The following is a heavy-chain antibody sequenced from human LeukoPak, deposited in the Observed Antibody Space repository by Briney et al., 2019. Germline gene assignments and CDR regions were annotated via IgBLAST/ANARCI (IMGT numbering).Heavy chain of an antibody. CDR3: AKANWVSNADAVW. D-gene: IGHD1-1*01. CDR1: GFSFSNYA. J-gene: IGHJ4*02. Sequence: GGSLRLSCAASGFSFSNYAMSWVRQAPARGPEWVSSIRGGDETFYADSVKGRFTLSRDDSRNTVYLQLNHLRVEDTAIYYCAKANWVSNADAVWWGQGTQVTVSS. V-gene: IGHV3-23*01. CDR2: IRGGDET.